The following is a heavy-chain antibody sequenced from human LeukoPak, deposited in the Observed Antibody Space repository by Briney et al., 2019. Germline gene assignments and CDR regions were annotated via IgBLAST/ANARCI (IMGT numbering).Heavy chain of an antibody. CDR3: ARKLLEMATTT. J-gene: IGHJ4*02. Sequence: GGSLRLSCVASGFTVSSNYMSWVRQAPGKGLEWVSVIYSGGSTYYADSVKGRFTISRDNSKNTLYLQMNTLRAEDTAVYYCARKLLEMATTTRGQGTLVTVSS. CDR1: GFTVSSNY. CDR2: IYSGGST. V-gene: IGHV3-53*01. D-gene: IGHD5-24*01.